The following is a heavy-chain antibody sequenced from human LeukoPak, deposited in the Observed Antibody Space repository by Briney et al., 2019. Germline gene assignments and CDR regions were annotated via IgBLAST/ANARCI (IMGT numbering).Heavy chain of an antibody. J-gene: IGHJ4*02. CDR2: ISYDGSNE. CDR3: AKDPGSYSSSWFFDY. V-gene: IGHV3-30*18. Sequence: GGTLRLSCAASGFTFGSYGMHWVRQAPGKGLDWVAVISYDGSNEYYADSVKGRFTISRDNSKNTLYLQMNSLRAEDTAVYYCAKDPGSYSSSWFFDYWGQGTLVTVSS. D-gene: IGHD6-13*01. CDR1: GFTFGSYG.